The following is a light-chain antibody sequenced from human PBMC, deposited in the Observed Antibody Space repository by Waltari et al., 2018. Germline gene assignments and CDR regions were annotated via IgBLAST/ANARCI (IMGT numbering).Light chain of an antibody. CDR2: GAS. CDR1: QGVKSD. CDR3: QQYDKWPPIT. Sequence: DILMTQSPATLSLSPGERATLSCRASQGVKSDLAWYQQKPGQAPRPLFYGASIRAPGFPGRFSASGSGTDFTLTISSLRSEDFAVYYCQQYDKWPPITFGQGTRLEI. J-gene: IGKJ5*01. V-gene: IGKV3-15*01.